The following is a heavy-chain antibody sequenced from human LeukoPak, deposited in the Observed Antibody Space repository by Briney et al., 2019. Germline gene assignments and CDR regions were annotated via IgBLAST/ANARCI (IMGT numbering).Heavy chain of an antibody. V-gene: IGHV3-30*18. Sequence: PGGSLRLSCAASGFTFSSYVMHWARQAPGKGLEWVAVISYAGNNEYYAASVKGRFTISRDNSKNTLYLQMNSLRAEDTAVYYCAKVESSGWYSIDYWGQGTLVTVSS. J-gene: IGHJ4*02. D-gene: IGHD6-19*01. CDR2: ISYAGNNE. CDR3: AKVESSGWYSIDY. CDR1: GFTFSSYV.